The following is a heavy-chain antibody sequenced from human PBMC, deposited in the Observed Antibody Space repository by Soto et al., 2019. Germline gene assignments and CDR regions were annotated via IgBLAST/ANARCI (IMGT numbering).Heavy chain of an antibody. Sequence: GGSLRLSCAASGFTFSSYAMHWVRQAPGKGLEWVAVISYDGSNKYYADSVKGRFTISRDNSKNTLYLQMNSLRAEDTAVYYCARDARRKGGYYYYGMDVWGQGTTVTVSS. CDR2: ISYDGSNK. V-gene: IGHV3-30-3*01. D-gene: IGHD3-16*01. CDR3: ARDARRKGGYYYYGMDV. J-gene: IGHJ6*02. CDR1: GFTFSSYA.